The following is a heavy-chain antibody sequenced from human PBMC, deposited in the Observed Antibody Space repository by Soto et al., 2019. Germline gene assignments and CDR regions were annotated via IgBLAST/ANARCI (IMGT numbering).Heavy chain of an antibody. CDR1: GGSFSGYQ. J-gene: IGHJ6*03. CDR2: INDSGNI. Sequence: QVQLQQWGAGLLKPSETLSLTCAVYGGSFSGYQWTWIRQTPGKGLEWIGEINDSGNINYNPSLTSRVTILVDTAKKQISLRLSSVTAADTAVYYCARGLILWFWELSRRGGYYYYMDVWGKGTSVTVSS. CDR3: ARGLILWFWELSRRGGYYYYMDV. V-gene: IGHV4-34*01. D-gene: IGHD3-10*01.